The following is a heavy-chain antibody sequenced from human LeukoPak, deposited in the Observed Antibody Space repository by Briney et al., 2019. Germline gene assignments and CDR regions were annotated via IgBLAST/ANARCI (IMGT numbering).Heavy chain of an antibody. D-gene: IGHD4-17*01. CDR3: ARDLYGDYWFDP. CDR2: VSAYNGNT. Sequence: ASVKVSCKASGYTFTSYGISWVRQAPGQGLEWMGWVSAYNGNTNYAQKLQGRVTMTRDMSTSTVYMELSSLRSEDTAVYYCARDLYGDYWFDPWGQGTLVTVSS. CDR1: GYTFTSYG. J-gene: IGHJ5*02. V-gene: IGHV1-18*01.